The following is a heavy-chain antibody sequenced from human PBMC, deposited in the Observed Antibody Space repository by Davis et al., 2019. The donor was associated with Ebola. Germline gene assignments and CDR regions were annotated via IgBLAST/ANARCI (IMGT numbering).Heavy chain of an antibody. D-gene: IGHD4-17*01. CDR3: AKVHPPTTVTTGWFDP. J-gene: IGHJ5*02. Sequence: ESLRISCAASGFIFSSYAMSWVRQAPGKGLELVSSISVRSITYHADSVKGRFTISRDNSKNTLYLQMNSLRAEDTAVYYCAKVHPPTTVTTGWFDPWGQGTLVTVAS. V-gene: IGHV3-23*01. CDR1: GFIFSSYA. CDR2: ISVRSIT.